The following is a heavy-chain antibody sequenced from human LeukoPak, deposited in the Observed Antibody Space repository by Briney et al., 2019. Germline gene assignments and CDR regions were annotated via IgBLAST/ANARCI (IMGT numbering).Heavy chain of an antibody. Sequence: SETLSLTCTVSGGSISSSSYYWGWIRQPPGKGLEWIGSLYYSGSTYYNPSLKSRVTISVDTSKNQFSLKLSSVTAADTAVYYCARVYGSGWLGPRGAFDIWGQGTMVTVSS. CDR3: ARVYGSGWLGPRGAFDI. V-gene: IGHV4-39*07. J-gene: IGHJ3*02. CDR2: LYYSGST. CDR1: GGSISSSSYY. D-gene: IGHD6-19*01.